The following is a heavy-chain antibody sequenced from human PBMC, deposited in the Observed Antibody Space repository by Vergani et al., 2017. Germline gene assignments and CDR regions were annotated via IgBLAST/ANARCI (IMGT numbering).Heavy chain of an antibody. J-gene: IGHJ1*01. CDR2: IYPGDSDT. D-gene: IGHD2-15*01. V-gene: IGHV5-51*01. CDR1: GYSFTSYW. Sequence: EVQLVQSGAEVKKPGESLKISCKGSGYSFTSYWIGWVRQMPGKGLEWMGFIYPGDSDTRYSPSFQGQVTISADKSISTAYLQWSSLKASDTAMYYCARWRYCSGGSCYGTEYFQHWGQGTLVTVSS. CDR3: ARWRYCSGGSCYGTEYFQH.